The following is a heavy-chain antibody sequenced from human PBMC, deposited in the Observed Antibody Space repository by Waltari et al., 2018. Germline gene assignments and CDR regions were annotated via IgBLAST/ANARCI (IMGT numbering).Heavy chain of an antibody. V-gene: IGHV3-53*01. D-gene: IGHD3-22*01. CDR3: ARVVGAYDSSGYYYYYGMDV. CDR1: GFTVSSNY. J-gene: IGHJ6*02. Sequence: EVQLVESGGGLIQPGGSLRLSCAASGFTVSSNYMSWVRQAPGKGLEWVSVIYSGGSTYYADSVKGRFTISRDNSKNTLYLQMNSLRAEDTAVYYCARVVGAYDSSGYYYYYGMDVWGQGTTVTVSS. CDR2: IYSGGST.